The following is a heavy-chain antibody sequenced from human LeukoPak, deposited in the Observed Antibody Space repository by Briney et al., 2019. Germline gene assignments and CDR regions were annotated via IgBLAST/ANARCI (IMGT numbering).Heavy chain of an antibody. V-gene: IGHV4-59*01. CDR1: GGSISSFY. J-gene: IGHJ4*02. D-gene: IGHD5-12*01. CDR2: IYHSGST. CDR3: ARGGGYASPIGY. Sequence: SETLSLTCTVSGGSISSFYWSWIRQPAGKGLEWIGYIYHSGSTNYNPSLKSRVTISVDTSKNQFSLKLSSVTAADTAVYYCARGGGYASPIGYWGQGALVTVSS.